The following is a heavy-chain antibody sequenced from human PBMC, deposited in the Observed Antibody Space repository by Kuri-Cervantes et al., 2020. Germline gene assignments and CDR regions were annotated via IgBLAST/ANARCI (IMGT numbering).Heavy chain of an antibody. V-gene: IGHV4-34*01. J-gene: IGHJ3*02. CDR3: ARDAWDDAFDI. CDR2: INHSGST. CDR1: GGSFSGYY. Sequence: SQTLSLTCAVYGGSFSGYYWSWIRQPPGKGLEWIGEINHSGSTNYNPSLKSRVTISVDTSKNQFSLKLSSVTAADTAVYYCARDAWDDAFDIWGQGTMVTVSS. D-gene: IGHD1-26*01.